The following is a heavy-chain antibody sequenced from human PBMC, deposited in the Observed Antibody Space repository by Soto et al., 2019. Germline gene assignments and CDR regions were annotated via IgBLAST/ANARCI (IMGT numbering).Heavy chain of an antibody. D-gene: IGHD3-9*01. J-gene: IGHJ4*02. CDR3: ARGFRDYDILTGYSFDY. CDR1: GYTFTSYY. Sequence: EASVKVSCKASGYTFTSYYMHWVRQAPGQGLEWMGIINPSGGSTSYAQKFQGRVTMTRDTSTSTVYMELSSLRSEDTAVYYCARGFRDYDILTGYSFDYWGQGTLVTVSS. V-gene: IGHV1-46*03. CDR2: INPSGGST.